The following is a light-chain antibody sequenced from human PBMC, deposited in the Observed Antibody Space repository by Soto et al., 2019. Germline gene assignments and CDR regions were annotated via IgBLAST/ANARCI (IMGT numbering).Light chain of an antibody. Sequence: EIVLTQSPATLSLSPGERATLSCRASQSVSIYLAWYQQKPGQAPRLLIYDASNRVIGIPARFSGSGSGTDFTLTISSLEPEDFAVYYCQQRSSWPLTFGGGIKVEIK. V-gene: IGKV3-11*01. J-gene: IGKJ4*01. CDR2: DAS. CDR1: QSVSIY. CDR3: QQRSSWPLT.